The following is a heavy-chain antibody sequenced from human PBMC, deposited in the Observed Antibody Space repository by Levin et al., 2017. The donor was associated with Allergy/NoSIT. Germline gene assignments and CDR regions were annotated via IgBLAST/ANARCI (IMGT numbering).Heavy chain of an antibody. Sequence: ETLSLTCVASGFVFDNAWMSWVRQGPGTGLEWVGRIKSEIVGGTTDYAAPVKGRFTISRDDAKNTLFLQMNSLKTEDTAVYYCTTHDYGFVMDAWGQGTTVSVSS. CDR2: IKSEIVGGTT. CDR3: TTHDYGFVMDA. D-gene: IGHD4-17*01. J-gene: IGHJ6*02. V-gene: IGHV3-15*01. CDR1: GFVFDNAW.